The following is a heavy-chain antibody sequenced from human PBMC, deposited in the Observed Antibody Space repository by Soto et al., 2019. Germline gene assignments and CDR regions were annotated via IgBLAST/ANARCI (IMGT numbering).Heavy chain of an antibody. V-gene: IGHV1-69*01. CDR3: ARVGRAAYYDSSGYYSPLDY. Sequence: QVQLVQSGAEVKKPGSSVKVSCKASGDTFSSYAINWVRQAPGQGLEWMGGIIPMFGTANYAQKFKGRVTITPGERTSTVYMKLSSLRSGATVVYSCARVGRAAYYDSSGYYSPLDYWGQGTLVTVSS. CDR2: IIPMFGTA. J-gene: IGHJ4*02. D-gene: IGHD3-22*01. CDR1: GDTFSSYA.